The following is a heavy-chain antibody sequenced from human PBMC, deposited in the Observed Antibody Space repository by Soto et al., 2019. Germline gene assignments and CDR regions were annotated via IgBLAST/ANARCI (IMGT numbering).Heavy chain of an antibody. V-gene: IGHV4-31*03. J-gene: IGHJ5*02. CDR1: GGSISSGGYD. Sequence: QVQLQASGPGLVKPSQTLSLTCTSSGGSISSGGYDWSGSRQPTGKGLEWIGYIYYSGSTYYNPSLKRGVITAVDTSKNQFSLKLSSGTAATTAVYYGARHHNGSGYYYPDWFDPWGQGTLVTVSS. CDR2: IYYSGST. CDR3: ARHHNGSGYYYPDWFDP. D-gene: IGHD3-10*01.